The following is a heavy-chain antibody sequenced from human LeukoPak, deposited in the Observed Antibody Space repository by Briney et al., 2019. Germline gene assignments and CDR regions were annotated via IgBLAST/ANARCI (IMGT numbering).Heavy chain of an antibody. CDR1: GYTFIDYY. D-gene: IGHD6-19*01. CDR3: ARVGRESSTGWLDY. J-gene: IGHJ4*02. CDR2: INVKSGAT. V-gene: IGHV1-2*06. Sequence: ASVTVSCTASGYTFIDYYFNWVRQAPGQGPEWMGRINVKSGATDYAQKFQGRVTVTRDTSISTAYMELSSLRSDDTAVYYCARVGRESSTGWLDYWGQGTLVTVSS.